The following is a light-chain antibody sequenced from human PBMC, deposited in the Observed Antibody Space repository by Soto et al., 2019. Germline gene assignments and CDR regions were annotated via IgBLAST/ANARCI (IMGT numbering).Light chain of an antibody. V-gene: IGLV1-44*01. CDR3: AAWDGSLNVVL. Sequence: QSVLTQPPSASGTPGQRVALSCSGSSSNIGSNTVNWYQQLPGSAPQLLIYSTNHRPSGVPGRFSGSKSGTSASLAISGLQSEDEADYYCAAWDGSLNVVLFGGGTKLTVL. J-gene: IGLJ2*01. CDR2: STN. CDR1: SSNIGSNT.